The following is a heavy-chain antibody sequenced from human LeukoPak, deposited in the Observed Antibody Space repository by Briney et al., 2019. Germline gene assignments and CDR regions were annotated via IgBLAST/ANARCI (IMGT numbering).Heavy chain of an antibody. D-gene: IGHD3-16*01. CDR3: ARVSLGGTDY. CDR2: ISYDGSNK. Sequence: GGSLRLSCAASGFTFSSYAMHWVRQAPGKGLEWVAVISYDGSNKYYADSVKGRFTISRDNSKNTLYLQMNSLRAEDTAVYYCARVSLGGTDYCGQGTLVTVSS. V-gene: IGHV3-30*01. CDR1: GFTFSSYA. J-gene: IGHJ4*02.